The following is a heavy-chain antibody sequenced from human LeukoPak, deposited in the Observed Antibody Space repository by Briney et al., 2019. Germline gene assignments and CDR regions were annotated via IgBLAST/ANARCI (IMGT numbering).Heavy chain of an antibody. V-gene: IGHV3-53*01. CDR3: AATYYDILTGYYLFDY. CDR2: IYSGGST. CDR1: GFTLSDHY. J-gene: IGHJ4*02. D-gene: IGHD3-9*01. Sequence: PGGSLRLSCAASGFTLSDHYIDWVRQAPGKGLEWVSVIYSGGSTYYADSVKGRFTISRDNSKNTLYLQMNSLRAEDTAVYYCAATYYDILTGYYLFDYWGQGTLVTVSS.